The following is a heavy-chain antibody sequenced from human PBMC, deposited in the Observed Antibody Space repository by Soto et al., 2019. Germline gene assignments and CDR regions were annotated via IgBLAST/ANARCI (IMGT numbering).Heavy chain of an antibody. CDR1: GGTFSSYA. J-gene: IGHJ3*02. CDR2: IIPIFGTA. CDR3: ARRRIYSGSAKDGAFDI. V-gene: IGHV1-69*13. Sequence: SVKVSCKASGGTFSSYAISWVRQAPGQGLEWMGGIIPIFGTANYAQKFQGRVTITADESTSTAYMELSSLRSEDTAVYYCARRRIYSGSAKDGAFDIWGQGTMVTVSS. D-gene: IGHD1-26*01.